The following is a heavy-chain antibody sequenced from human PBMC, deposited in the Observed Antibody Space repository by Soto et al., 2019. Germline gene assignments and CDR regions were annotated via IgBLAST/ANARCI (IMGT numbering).Heavy chain of an antibody. Sequence: PSETLSLTCTVSGGSIRNGDYYWSWIRQTPGKGLEWIGSIYYSGTTHNNTSLKSPVSVSIDTSKNQFSLKLSSVTAADTAVYYCARASIDFWSGYHNPGAFDYWGQGTLVTVSS. J-gene: IGHJ4*02. CDR2: IYYSGTT. CDR1: GGSIRNGDYY. CDR3: ARASIDFWSGYHNPGAFDY. V-gene: IGHV4-30-4*01. D-gene: IGHD3-3*01.